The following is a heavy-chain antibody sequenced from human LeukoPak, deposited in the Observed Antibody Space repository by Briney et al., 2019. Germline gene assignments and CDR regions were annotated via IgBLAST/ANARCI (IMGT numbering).Heavy chain of an antibody. CDR2: IIPIFGTA. Sequence: SVKVSCKASGGTFSSYAISWVRQAPGQGLEWMGGIIPIFGTANYAQKFQGRVTITADESTSTAYMELSSLRSEDTAVYYCARGTGGIQAWSLDYWGQGTLVTVSS. CDR1: GGTFSSYA. J-gene: IGHJ4*02. CDR3: ARGTGGIQAWSLDY. D-gene: IGHD5-18*01. V-gene: IGHV1-69*13.